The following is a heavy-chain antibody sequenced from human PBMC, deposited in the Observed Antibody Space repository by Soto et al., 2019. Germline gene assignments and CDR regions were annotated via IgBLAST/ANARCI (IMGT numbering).Heavy chain of an antibody. CDR2: IYYSGST. CDR1: GGSISSGGYY. D-gene: IGHD6-13*01. J-gene: IGHJ4*02. CDR3: ASVRAAAGTYDY. V-gene: IGHV4-31*03. Sequence: PSETLSLTCTVSGGSISSGGYYWSWIRQHPGKGLEWIGYIYYSGSTYYNPSLKSRVTISVDTSKNQFSLKLSSVTAADTAVYYCASVRAAAGTYDYWGQGTLVTVSS.